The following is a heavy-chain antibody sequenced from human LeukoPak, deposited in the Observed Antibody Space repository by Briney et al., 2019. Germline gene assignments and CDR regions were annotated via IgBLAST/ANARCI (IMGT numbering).Heavy chain of an antibody. Sequence: ASVKVSCKVSGYTLTELSMHWVRQAPGKGLEWMGGFDPEDGETIYAQKFQGRVTMTEDTSTDTAYMELSSLRSEDTAVYYCATPISSHIAAASGVAFDIWGQGTMVTVSS. CDR1: GYTLTELS. D-gene: IGHD6-13*01. CDR2: FDPEDGET. J-gene: IGHJ3*02. CDR3: ATPISSHIAAASGVAFDI. V-gene: IGHV1-24*01.